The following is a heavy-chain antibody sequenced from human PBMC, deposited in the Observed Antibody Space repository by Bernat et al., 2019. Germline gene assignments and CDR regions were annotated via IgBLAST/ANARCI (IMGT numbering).Heavy chain of an antibody. J-gene: IGHJ4*02. CDR2: VYYSGST. V-gene: IGHV4-39*01. CDR3: ARRKHHDY. Sequence: QLQLQESGPGLVKPSETLSLTCTVSGGSISSGSYHWGWIRQPPGKGLEWIGSVYYSGSTYYNPSLKSRVTISVDTSKNQFSLKLSSVAAAETAVYYCARRKHHDYWGQGTLVTVSS. CDR1: GGSISSGSYH.